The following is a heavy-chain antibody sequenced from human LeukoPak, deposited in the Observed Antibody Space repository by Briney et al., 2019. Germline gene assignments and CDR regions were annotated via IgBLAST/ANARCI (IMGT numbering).Heavy chain of an antibody. D-gene: IGHD3-10*01. CDR1: GGSFSGYY. J-gene: IGHJ6*03. V-gene: IGHV4-34*01. CDR3: ARTYYGSGSYLRYYYYMDV. Sequence: SETLSLTCAVYGGSFSGYYWSWIRQPPGKGLEWIGEINHSGSTNYNPSLKSRVTISVDTSKNQFSLKLSSVTAADTAVYYCARTYYGSGSYLRYYYYMDVWGKGTTVTISS. CDR2: INHSGST.